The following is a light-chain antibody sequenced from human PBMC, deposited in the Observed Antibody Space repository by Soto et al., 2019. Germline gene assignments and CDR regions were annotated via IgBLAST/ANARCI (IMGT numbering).Light chain of an antibody. CDR1: QGINFY. V-gene: IGKV1-33*01. J-gene: IGKJ3*01. Sequence: DIQLTQSPSSLSASVGDTVTIICQASQGINFYLNWYQHKPGKAPKLLIYDASILEAGVPPRFSGSGSGTDFTLTISSLQPEDVATYYCQHCDYLPIFGPGTTVDFK. CDR2: DAS. CDR3: QHCDYLPI.